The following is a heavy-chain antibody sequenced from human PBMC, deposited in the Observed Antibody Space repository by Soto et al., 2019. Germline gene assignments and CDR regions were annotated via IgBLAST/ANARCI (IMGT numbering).Heavy chain of an antibody. J-gene: IGHJ4*02. V-gene: IGHV1-69*01. D-gene: IGHD3-10*01. CDR3: ARDVSAMTSVFGF. Sequence: QVHLVQSGAEVKSPGSSVRVSCRASGGTFYTYAFTWVRQAPGQGLEWMGGITPMICTTKYGQKFHGRLTFTADESASPAYMELSNLRSDDTAVYYCARDVSAMTSVFGFWGQGTLSTVSS. CDR2: ITPMICTT. CDR1: GGTFYTYA.